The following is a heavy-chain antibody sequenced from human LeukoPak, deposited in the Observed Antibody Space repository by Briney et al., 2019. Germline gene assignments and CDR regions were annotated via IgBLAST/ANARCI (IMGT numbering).Heavy chain of an antibody. Sequence: SETLSLTCAVYGGSFGAYYWSWIRQPPGKGLEWIGEINHGGSTNYNPSLKGRVTISVDTSQNHVSLKLSSVTAADTAVYYCAHSSDYQQHCGQGTLVTVSS. J-gene: IGHJ1*01. CDR3: AHSSDYQQH. CDR2: INHGGST. D-gene: IGHD3-22*01. V-gene: IGHV4-34*01. CDR1: GGSFGAYY.